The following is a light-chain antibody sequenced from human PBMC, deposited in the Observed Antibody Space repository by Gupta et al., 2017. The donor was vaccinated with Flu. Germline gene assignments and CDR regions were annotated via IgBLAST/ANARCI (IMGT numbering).Light chain of an antibody. J-gene: IGLJ1*01. Sequence: QSAPTQPRSVSGSPGQSVTISCTGSSNDVGGSNRVSWYQQRPGKSPKLILYHVTERPSGVPDRFSGSKSGNTASLTISGLQADDEADYYCSSHAGRVTWVFGTGTTVTVL. CDR3: SSHAGRVTWV. V-gene: IGLV2-11*02. CDR1: SNDVGGSNR. CDR2: HVT.